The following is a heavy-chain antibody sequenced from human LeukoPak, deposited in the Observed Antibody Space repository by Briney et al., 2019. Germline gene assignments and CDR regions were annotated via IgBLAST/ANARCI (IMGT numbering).Heavy chain of an antibody. Sequence: GGSLRLSCAASGFTFSSYSMNWVRRAPGKGLEWVSSISSSSSYIYYADSVKGRFTISRDNAKNSLYLQMNSLRAEDTAVYYCARIYYDSSGYYRSRLTRPDYYMDVWGKGTTVTVSS. CDR2: ISSSSSYI. CDR1: GFTFSSYS. J-gene: IGHJ6*03. CDR3: ARIYYDSSGYYRSRLTRPDYYMDV. V-gene: IGHV3-21*01. D-gene: IGHD3-22*01.